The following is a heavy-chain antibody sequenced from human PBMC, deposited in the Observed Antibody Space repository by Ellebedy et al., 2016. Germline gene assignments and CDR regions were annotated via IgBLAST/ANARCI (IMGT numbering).Heavy chain of an antibody. CDR3: ATPPTMIVERGLYYFDY. V-gene: IGHV1-24*01. Sequence: ASVKVSCXASGGTFSSYAISWVRQAPGKGLEWMGGFDPEDGETIYAQKFQGRVTMTEDTSTDTAYMELSSLRSEDTAVYYCATPPTMIVERGLYYFDYWGQGTLVTVSS. J-gene: IGHJ4*02. CDR2: FDPEDGET. D-gene: IGHD3-22*01. CDR1: GGTFSSYA.